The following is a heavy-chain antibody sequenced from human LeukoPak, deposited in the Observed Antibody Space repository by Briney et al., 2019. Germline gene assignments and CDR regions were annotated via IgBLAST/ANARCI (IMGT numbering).Heavy chain of an antibody. CDR1: GFTFSSYE. V-gene: IGHV3-48*03. J-gene: IGHJ5*02. D-gene: IGHD3-16*02. CDR2: ISSSGSTI. CDR3: ARDSLPYDYVWGSYRFFDP. Sequence: GGSLRLSCAASGFTFSSYEMNWVRQAPGKGLEWVSYISSSGSTIYYADSVKGRFTISRDNAKNSLYLQMDGLRAEDTAVYYCARDSLPYDYVWGSYRFFDPWGQGTLVTVSS.